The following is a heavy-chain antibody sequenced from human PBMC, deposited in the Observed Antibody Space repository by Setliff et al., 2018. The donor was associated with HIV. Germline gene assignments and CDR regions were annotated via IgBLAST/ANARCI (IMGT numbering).Heavy chain of an antibody. J-gene: IGHJ4*02. CDR1: GYSISNGYY. D-gene: IGHD5-18*01. CDR2: IYHSGST. V-gene: IGHV4-38-2*01. Sequence: SETLSLTCALSGYSISNGYYWGWIRQPSGKGLEWIGSIYHSGSTFYNSSLRSRLTISVDTSKNQVSLKLSSVTAADTAVYYCARAGSYGWDYWGQGTLVTVSS. CDR3: ARAGSYGWDY.